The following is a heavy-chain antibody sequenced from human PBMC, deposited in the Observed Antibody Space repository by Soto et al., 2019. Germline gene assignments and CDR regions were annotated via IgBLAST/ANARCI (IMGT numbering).Heavy chain of an antibody. CDR1: GFSLSNARMG. CDR2: IFSNDEI. CDR3: ALQRRPDPLVVS. Sequence: SGPTLVNPTEALTLTCTVSGFSLSNARMGGSWIGQPPGKALEWLAHIFSNDEISYSTSRKSGLTISKDTSKSQVVLTLTHMPPVDTAPYYCALQRRPDPLVVSWCQGTLLTVSS. J-gene: IGHJ4*02. V-gene: IGHV2-26*01.